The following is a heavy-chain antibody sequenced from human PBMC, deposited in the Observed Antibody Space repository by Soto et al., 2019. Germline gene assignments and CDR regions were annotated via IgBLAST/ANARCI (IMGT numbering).Heavy chain of an antibody. J-gene: IGHJ4*02. V-gene: IGHV3-30*18. D-gene: IGHD3-22*01. Sequence: PGGSLRLSXAASGFTFSSYGMHWVRQAPGKGLEWVAVISYDGSNKYYADSVKGRFTISRDNSKNTLYLQMNSLRAEDTAVYYCAKVFYDSSGGPAYWGQGTLVTVSS. CDR1: GFTFSSYG. CDR2: ISYDGSNK. CDR3: AKVFYDSSGGPAY.